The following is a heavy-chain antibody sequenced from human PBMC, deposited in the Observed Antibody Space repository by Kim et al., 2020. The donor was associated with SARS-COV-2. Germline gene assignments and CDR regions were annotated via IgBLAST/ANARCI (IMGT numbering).Heavy chain of an antibody. V-gene: IGHV3-74*01. CDR1: AFTLRSYW. CDR2: IGGDGIST. CDR3: ARGMFKTGFDV. D-gene: IGHD3-10*02. Sequence: GGSLRLSCAASAFTLRSYWINWVRQAPGKGLVWVSRIGGDGISTHYADSVKGRFTVSRDNDDNTVYLQMNSLRADDTAVYYCARGMFKTGFDVWGQGTTVTVSS. J-gene: IGHJ6*02.